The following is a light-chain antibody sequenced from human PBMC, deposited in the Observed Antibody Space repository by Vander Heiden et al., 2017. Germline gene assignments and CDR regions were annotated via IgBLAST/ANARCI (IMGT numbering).Light chain of an antibody. J-gene: IGLJ2*01. Sequence: QSVLTQPPSASAAPGQKVTVSCSGSSPNIGNNYVSWYQQLPGTAPKLLIYDSDKRPSGIPDRFSGSKSGTSATLGITGLQTGDEADYYCATWDNSRRVVVFGGGTKMTVL. CDR2: DSD. CDR1: SPNIGNNY. CDR3: ATWDNSRRVVV. V-gene: IGLV1-51*01.